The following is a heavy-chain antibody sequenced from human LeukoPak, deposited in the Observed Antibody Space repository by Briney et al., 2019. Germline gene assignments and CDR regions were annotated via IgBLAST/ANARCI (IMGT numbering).Heavy chain of an antibody. CDR2: IRYDGSNK. CDR3: AKDKGSRYSGSYPKSYMDV. J-gene: IGHJ6*03. V-gene: IGHV3-30*02. Sequence: GGSLRLSCAASGFTFSSYGMHWVRQAPGKGLEWVAFIRYDGSNKYYADSVKGRFTISRDNSKNTLYLQMNSLRAEDTAVYYCAKDKGSRYSGSYPKSYMDVWGKGTTVTVSS. D-gene: IGHD1-26*01. CDR1: GFTFSSYG.